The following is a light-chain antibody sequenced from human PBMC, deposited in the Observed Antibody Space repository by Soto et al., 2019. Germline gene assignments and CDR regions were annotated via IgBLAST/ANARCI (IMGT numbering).Light chain of an antibody. CDR1: QSVGNN. V-gene: IGKV3-11*01. CDR3: QQRNYWLY. CDR2: YAS. Sequence: EVVLTQSPATLSLSPGERATLSCRARQSVGNNSVWYQQKPGQAPRLLISYASTRAAGIPARFSGSGSGTDFTLTISSLEPEDFAIYYCQQRNYWLYFGGGTKV. J-gene: IGKJ4*01.